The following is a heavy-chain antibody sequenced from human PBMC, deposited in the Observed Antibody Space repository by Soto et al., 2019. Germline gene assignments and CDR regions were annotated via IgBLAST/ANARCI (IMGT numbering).Heavy chain of an antibody. CDR2: ISGYNGNT. CDR3: ARGSGGYSGYDYEY. J-gene: IGHJ4*02. Sequence: GASVKVSCKASGYTFTSYGISWVRQAPGQGLEWMGWISGYNGNTNYAQKLQGRVTMTTDTFTSTAYMELRSLRSDDTAVYYCARGSGGYSGYDYEYWGQGTLVTVSS. CDR1: GYTFTSYG. D-gene: IGHD5-12*01. V-gene: IGHV1-18*04.